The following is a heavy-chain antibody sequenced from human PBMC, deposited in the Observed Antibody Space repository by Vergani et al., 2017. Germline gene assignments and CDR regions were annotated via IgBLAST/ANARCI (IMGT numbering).Heavy chain of an antibody. Sequence: QVQLVESGGGVVQPGRSLRLSCAASGFTFSSYGMHWVRQAPGKGLEWVAVISYGGSNKYYADSVKGRFTISRDNSKDTLYLQMNSLRAEDPAVYYCAGGLKLGDRSGAFDYWGQGTLVTVSS. V-gene: IGHV3-30*03. J-gene: IGHJ4*02. CDR1: GFTFSSYG. CDR3: AGGLKLGDRSGAFDY. D-gene: IGHD7-27*01. CDR2: ISYGGSNK.